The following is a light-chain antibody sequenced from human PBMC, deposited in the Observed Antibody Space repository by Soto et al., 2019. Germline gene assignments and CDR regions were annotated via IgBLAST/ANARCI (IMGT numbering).Light chain of an antibody. V-gene: IGKV1-12*01. CDR2: GAS. Sequence: DLQMTQSPSSVSASVGDRVTITCRASQGISNWLAWYQQQPGKAPKLLIYGASSLQSGVPSRFSSRESGTHFTLIISSLQPEDFATYYCQQTNTFLPLTFGGGTKVQI. J-gene: IGKJ4*01. CDR1: QGISNW. CDR3: QQTNTFLPLT.